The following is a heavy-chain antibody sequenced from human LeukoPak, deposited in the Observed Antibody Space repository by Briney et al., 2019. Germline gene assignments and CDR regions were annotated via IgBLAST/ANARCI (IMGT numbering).Heavy chain of an antibody. J-gene: IGHJ5*02. CDR1: GGSINSSSYY. Sequence: SETLSLTCTVSGGSINSSSYYWVWIRQAPGKGLEWIGTIYYTGSPYYNPSLKSRVTISIDTSKNQFSLKLSSVTAADTAVYYCARRGGYYGSGKTYWFDPWGQGTLVTVSS. V-gene: IGHV4-39*01. CDR2: IYYTGSP. CDR3: ARRGGYYGSGKTYWFDP. D-gene: IGHD3-10*01.